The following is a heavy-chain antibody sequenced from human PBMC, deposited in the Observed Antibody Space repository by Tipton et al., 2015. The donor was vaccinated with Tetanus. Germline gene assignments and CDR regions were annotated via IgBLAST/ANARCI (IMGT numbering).Heavy chain of an antibody. Sequence: TLSLTCTVSDDSMSSGTSYWGWVRQPPGEALEWLGTVYYDGSPYYNSSLKSRLTISVDTSKRQFFLRLTSVTAADTAVYYCARQAENWFDPWGQGTLVTVSS. V-gene: IGHV4-39*01. CDR1: DDSMSSGTSY. J-gene: IGHJ5*02. CDR3: ARQAENWFDP. CDR2: VYYDGSP.